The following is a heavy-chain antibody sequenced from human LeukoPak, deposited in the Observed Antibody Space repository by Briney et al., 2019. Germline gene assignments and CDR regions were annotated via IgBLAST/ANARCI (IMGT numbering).Heavy chain of an antibody. Sequence: SVKVSCKASGGTFSSYAISWVRQAPGQGLEWMGGIIPIFGTANYAQKFQGRVTITTDESTSTAYMELSSLRSEDTAVYYCARAVGGYYGSGSYSANWFDPWGQGTLVTVSS. CDR1: GGTFSSYA. CDR3: ARAVGGYYGSGSYSANWFDP. D-gene: IGHD3-10*01. J-gene: IGHJ5*02. CDR2: IIPIFGTA. V-gene: IGHV1-69*05.